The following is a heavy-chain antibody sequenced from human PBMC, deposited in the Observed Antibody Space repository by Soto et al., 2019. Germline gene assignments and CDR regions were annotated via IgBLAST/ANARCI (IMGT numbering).Heavy chain of an antibody. CDR1: GGTFSSYT. D-gene: IGHD1-26*01. CDR3: ARDEAYSGSYAY. Sequence: GASVKVSCKASGGTFSSYTISWVRQAPGQGLEWMGRIIPILGIANYAQKFQGRVTITADKSTSTAYMELSSLRSEDTAVYYCARDEAYSGSYAYWGQGTLVTVSS. J-gene: IGHJ4*02. V-gene: IGHV1-69*04. CDR2: IIPILGIA.